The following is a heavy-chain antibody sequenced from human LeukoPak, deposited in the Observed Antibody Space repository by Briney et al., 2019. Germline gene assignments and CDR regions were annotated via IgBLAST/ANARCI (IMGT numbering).Heavy chain of an antibody. CDR1: GFTFSSYW. J-gene: IGHJ4*02. D-gene: IGHD3-22*01. CDR3: ARAPAHYYDSSDHYYVGESYFDY. Sequence: GGSLRLSCAASGFTFSSYWMSWVRQAPGKGLEWVANIKQDGSEKYYVDSVRGRFTISRDNAKNSLYLQMNSLRAEDTAVYYCARAPAHYYDSSDHYYVGESYFDYWGQGTLVTVSS. CDR2: IKQDGSEK. V-gene: IGHV3-7*01.